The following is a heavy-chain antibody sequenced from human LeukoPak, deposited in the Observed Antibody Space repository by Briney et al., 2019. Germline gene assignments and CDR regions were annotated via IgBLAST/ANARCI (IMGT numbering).Heavy chain of an antibody. CDR1: GYVFNELS. Sequence: ASVKVSCKVSGYVFNELSMHWVRQAPGKGLEWMGGFDPEHGETVYAENFQGRVTLTEDTFTETAYMDLSSLRSEDTAVYYCATDTADKNDGFDIWGQGTMVTVSS. D-gene: IGHD3-9*01. J-gene: IGHJ3*02. V-gene: IGHV1-24*01. CDR2: FDPEHGET. CDR3: ATDTADKNDGFDI.